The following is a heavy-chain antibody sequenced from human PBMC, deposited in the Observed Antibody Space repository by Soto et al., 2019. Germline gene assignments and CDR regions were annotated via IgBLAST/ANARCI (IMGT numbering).Heavy chain of an antibody. CDR3: ARGPRLRGYCTNGVCSFDY. V-gene: IGHV1-3*01. Sequence: GASVKVSCKASGYTFTSYAMHWVRQAPGQRLEWMGWINAGNGNTKYSQKFQGRVTITRDTSASTAYMELSSLRSEDTAVYYCARGPRLRGYCTNGVCSFDYWGQGTLVTVSS. CDR1: GYTFTSYA. D-gene: IGHD2-8*01. CDR2: INAGNGNT. J-gene: IGHJ4*02.